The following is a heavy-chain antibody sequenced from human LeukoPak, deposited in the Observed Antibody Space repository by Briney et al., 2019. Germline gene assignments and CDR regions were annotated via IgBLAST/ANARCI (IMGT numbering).Heavy chain of an antibody. CDR3: ARGSYYYDLGSYRFDY. CDR2: ISSSSSYI. Sequence: PGGSLRLSCAASGFTFSSYSMNWVRQAPGKGLEWVSSISSSSSYIYYADSVKGRFTISRDNAKNSLYLQMNSLRAEDTAVYYCARGSYYYDLGSYRFDYWGQGTLVTVSS. D-gene: IGHD3-10*01. V-gene: IGHV3-21*01. J-gene: IGHJ4*02. CDR1: GFTFSSYS.